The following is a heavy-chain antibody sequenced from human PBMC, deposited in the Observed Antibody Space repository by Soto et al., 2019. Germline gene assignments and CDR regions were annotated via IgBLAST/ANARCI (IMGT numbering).Heavy chain of an antibody. D-gene: IGHD6-19*01. CDR1: GITFSSYG. CDR2: VSHDGSNK. Sequence: QVQLVESGGGVVQPGRSLRLSCAASGITFSSYGMHWVRQAPGKGLEWVAVVSHDGSNKYYADSVKGRFTISRDNSKNTLYLQMNSLRDEDTAVYYCAKSPPVAGFFQHWGQGTLVTVSS. V-gene: IGHV3-30*18. CDR3: AKSPPVAGFFQH. J-gene: IGHJ1*01.